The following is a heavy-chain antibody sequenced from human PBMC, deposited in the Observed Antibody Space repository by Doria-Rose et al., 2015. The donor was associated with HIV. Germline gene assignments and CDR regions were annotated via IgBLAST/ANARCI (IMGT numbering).Heavy chain of an antibody. CDR3: ARIKSGRWYHKHYFDF. V-gene: IGHV2-26*01. J-gene: IGHJ4*02. CDR2: IFSDDER. Sequence: QVTLKEPGPVLVKPTETLTLTCTVSGVSLSSPGMGVSWIRQPPGKALEWLANIFSDDERSYKTSLKSRLTISRDTSKSQVVLTMTDMDPVDTATYYCARIKSGRWYHKHYFDFWGQGTLVIVSA. CDR1: GVSLSSPGMG. D-gene: IGHD6-13*01.